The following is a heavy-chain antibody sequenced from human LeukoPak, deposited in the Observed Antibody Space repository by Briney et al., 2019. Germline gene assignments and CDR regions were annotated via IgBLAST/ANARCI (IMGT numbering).Heavy chain of an antibody. Sequence: PSETLSLTCTVSGGSISSYYWSWIRQPPGKGLEWIGYIYYSGSTNYNPSLKSRVTISVDTSKNQFSLRLSSVTAADTAVYYCARVTGYVMEDYFDYWGQGTLVTVSS. J-gene: IGHJ4*02. CDR3: ARVTGYVMEDYFDY. D-gene: IGHD6-13*01. V-gene: IGHV4-59*01. CDR2: IYYSGST. CDR1: GGSISSYY.